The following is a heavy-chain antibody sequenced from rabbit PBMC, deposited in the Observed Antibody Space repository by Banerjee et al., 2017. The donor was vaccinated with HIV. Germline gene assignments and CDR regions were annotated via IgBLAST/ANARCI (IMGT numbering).Heavy chain of an antibody. V-gene: IGHV1S45*01. CDR2: IYTGDGNT. D-gene: IGHD6-1*01. CDR3: ARGGYGNYGYAL. J-gene: IGHJ4*01. CDR1: GFDFSSNV. Sequence: QEQLEESGGDLVKPGASLTLTCTASGFDFSSNVMCWVRQAPGKGLEWIACIYTGDGNTYYASWAKGRFTISKTSSTTVTLQMTSLTVADTATYFCARGGYGNYGYALWGPGTLVTVS.